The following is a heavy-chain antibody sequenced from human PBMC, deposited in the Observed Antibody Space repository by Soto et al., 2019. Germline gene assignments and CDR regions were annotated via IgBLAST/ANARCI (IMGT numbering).Heavy chain of an antibody. CDR2: IYYSGST. CDR3: ARVCGGDCDNGLDV. J-gene: IGHJ6*02. Sequence: TLSLTCTVSGCSISSGGYYWTWIRQHPGKGLEWIGYIYYSGSTYYNPSLKSRVTMSVDTSKIQFSLKLSSVTAADTAVYYCARVCGGDCDNGLDVWGQGTTVTVS. CDR1: GCSISSGGYY. D-gene: IGHD2-21*02. V-gene: IGHV4-31*03.